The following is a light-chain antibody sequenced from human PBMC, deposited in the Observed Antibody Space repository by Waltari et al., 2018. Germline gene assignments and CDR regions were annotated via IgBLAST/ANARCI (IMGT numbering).Light chain of an antibody. J-gene: IGKJ5*01. V-gene: IGKV3-11*01. CDR1: QSVSSS. CDR3: QQRDNWPSIT. CDR2: DVS. Sequence: EIVLTQSPATLSLSPWERATLSCRASQSVSSSLGWYQQKPGQAPRLLIYDVSNRATDIPARFSGSGSGTDFTLTISSLEPEDFAVYYCQQRDNWPSITFGQGTRLEIK.